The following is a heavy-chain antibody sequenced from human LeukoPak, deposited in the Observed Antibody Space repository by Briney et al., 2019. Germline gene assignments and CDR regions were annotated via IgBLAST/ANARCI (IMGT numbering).Heavy chain of an antibody. Sequence: SETLSLTCTVSGYSISSDYYWGWIRQPPGKGLEWIGNIYHTGSTYYNPSLKSRVTISVDTSKNQFSLKLSFATAADTAVYYCARSVYGDYLGYWGQGTLVTVSS. J-gene: IGHJ4*02. V-gene: IGHV4-38-2*02. D-gene: IGHD4-17*01. CDR3: ARSVYGDYLGY. CDR1: GYSISSDYY. CDR2: IYHTGST.